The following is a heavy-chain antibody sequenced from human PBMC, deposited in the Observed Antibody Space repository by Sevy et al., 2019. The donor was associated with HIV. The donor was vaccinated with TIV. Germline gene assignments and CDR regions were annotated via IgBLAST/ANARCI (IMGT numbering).Heavy chain of an antibody. V-gene: IGHV1-2*06. CDR1: GYTFTGYY. CDR2: INPNSGDT. D-gene: IGHD2-2*01. J-gene: IGHJ5*02. CDR3: ARGRGGVVVPAAMDWFDP. Sequence: ASVKVSCKASGYTFTGYYMHWVRQAPGQGLEWMGRINPNSGDTNYAQKFQGRVTMTRDTSISTAYMELSRLRSDDTAVYYCARGRGGVVVPAAMDWFDPWGQGTLVTVSS.